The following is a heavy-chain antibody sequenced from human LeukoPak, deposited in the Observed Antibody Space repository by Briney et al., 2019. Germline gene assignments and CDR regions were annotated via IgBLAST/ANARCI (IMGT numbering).Heavy chain of an antibody. Sequence: GESLRLSCVVSGFTFNDYAMSWVRQAPGKWLEWVLTISGSGRRIDYADSVKGRFTISRDNSKNTLYLQMNSLRAEDTAVYYCASGVVVTLSGFDYWGQGTLVTVSS. CDR1: GFTFNDYA. CDR3: ASGVVVTLSGFDY. CDR2: ISGSGRRI. J-gene: IGHJ4*02. D-gene: IGHD2-21*02. V-gene: IGHV3-23*01.